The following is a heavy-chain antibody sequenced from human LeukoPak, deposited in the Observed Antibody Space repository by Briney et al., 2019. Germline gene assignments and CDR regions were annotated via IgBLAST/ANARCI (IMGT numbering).Heavy chain of an antibody. Sequence: PGGSLRLSCAASGFTFTTYWMSWVRQAPGKGLEWVANIQQDGNEKYYVDSVKGRFTISRDNAKNSLYLQMNSLRVEDTAVYYCARDREYSNHYFDYWGQGTLVTVSS. CDR1: GFTFTTYW. D-gene: IGHD4-11*01. V-gene: IGHV3-7*03. J-gene: IGHJ4*02. CDR3: ARDREYSNHYFDY. CDR2: IQQDGNEK.